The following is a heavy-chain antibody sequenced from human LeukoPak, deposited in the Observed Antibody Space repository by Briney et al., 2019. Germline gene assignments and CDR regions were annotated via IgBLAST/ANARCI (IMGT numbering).Heavy chain of an antibody. CDR3: ARARIAAAGSVAFDI. Sequence: ASVKVSCKCSGYTFTSYDINWVRQATGQGLEWMGWMNPNSGNTGYAQKFQGRVTMTRNTSISTAYMELSSLRSEATAVSYCARARIAAAGSVAFDIWGQGTMVTVSS. V-gene: IGHV1-8*01. J-gene: IGHJ3*02. CDR2: MNPNSGNT. CDR1: GYTFTSYD. D-gene: IGHD6-13*01.